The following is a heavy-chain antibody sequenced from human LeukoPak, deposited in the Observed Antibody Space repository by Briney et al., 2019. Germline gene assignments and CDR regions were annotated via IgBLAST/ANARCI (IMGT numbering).Heavy chain of an antibody. D-gene: IGHD6-19*01. CDR1: GFTFSSYD. V-gene: IGHV3-13*01. Sequence: GGSLRLSCAASGFTFSSYDMHWVRQATGKGLEWVSAIGTAGDTYYPGSVKGRFTISRDNAKNSLYLQMNSLRAEDTAVYYCARAQWLVQGYYFDYWGQGTLVTVSS. J-gene: IGHJ4*02. CDR2: IGTAGDT. CDR3: ARAQWLVQGYYFDY.